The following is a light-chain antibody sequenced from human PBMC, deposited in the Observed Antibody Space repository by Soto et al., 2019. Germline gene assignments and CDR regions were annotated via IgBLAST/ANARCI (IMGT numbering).Light chain of an antibody. CDR2: VVS. V-gene: IGLV2-14*01. CDR3: SSYRSGGTFV. J-gene: IGLJ1*01. Sequence: QSVLTQPASVSGSPGQSIAISCTGTSSDVGGYNYVSWHQQHPGKAPKVLISVVSNRPSGVSNRFSGSKSGNTASLTISGLQAEYEADYYCSSYRSGGTFVFGSGTKVTVL. CDR1: SSDVGGYNY.